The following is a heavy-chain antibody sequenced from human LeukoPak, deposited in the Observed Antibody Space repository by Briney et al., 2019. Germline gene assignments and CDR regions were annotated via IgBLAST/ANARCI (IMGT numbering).Heavy chain of an antibody. D-gene: IGHD4-17*01. CDR1: GXTFSSYW. J-gene: IGHJ1*01. Sequence: GGSLRLSCAASGXTFSSYWMHWVRQAPGKGLVWVSRINIDGSSTSYVDSMKGRFTISRDNAKNMLYLQMNSLRADDTAVYYCARGGDYAPEYFHHWGQGTLVTVSS. CDR3: ARGGDYAPEYFHH. CDR2: INIDGSST. V-gene: IGHV3-74*01.